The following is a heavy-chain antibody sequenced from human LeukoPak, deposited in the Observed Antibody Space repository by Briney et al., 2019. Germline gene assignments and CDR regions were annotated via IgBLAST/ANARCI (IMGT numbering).Heavy chain of an antibody. J-gene: IGHJ4*02. D-gene: IGHD3-9*01. CDR3: ARERDILTGYWLDY. CDR1: GGSISSYY. V-gene: IGHV4-4*07. CDR2: NYTSGST. Sequence: PSETLSLTCTVSGGSISSYYWSWIRQPAGKGLEWIGRNYTSGSTNYNPSLKSRVTMSVDTSKNQFSLKLSSVTAADTAVYYCARERDILTGYWLDYWGQGTLVTVSS.